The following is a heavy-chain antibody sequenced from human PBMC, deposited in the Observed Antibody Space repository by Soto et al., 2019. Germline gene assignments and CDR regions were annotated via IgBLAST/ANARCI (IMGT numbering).Heavy chain of an antibody. CDR3: ASTFDWPNG. V-gene: IGHV3-66*01. J-gene: IGHJ4*02. Sequence: GGSLRLSCAASGFTFSNYWMSWVRQVPGKGLEWVSVIYSGGSTYYADSVKGRFTISRDNSKNTLYLQMNSLRAEDTAVYYCASTFDWPNGWGQGTLVTVSS. CDR2: IYSGGST. D-gene: IGHD3-9*01. CDR1: GFTFSNYW.